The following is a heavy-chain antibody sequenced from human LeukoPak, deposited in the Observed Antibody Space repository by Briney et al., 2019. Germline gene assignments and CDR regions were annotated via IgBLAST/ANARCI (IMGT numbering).Heavy chain of an antibody. V-gene: IGHV3-23*01. CDR3: AKGSYYDSSGSFYFDY. J-gene: IGHJ4*02. Sequence: GGSLRLSCAASGFTFSTYWMSWVRQAPGKGLEWVSGISGSGDNTYYADSVKGRFTISRDNSKNTLYVQVNSLGTEDTAAYYCAKGSYYDSSGSFYFDYWGQGTLVTVSS. D-gene: IGHD3-22*01. CDR2: ISGSGDNT. CDR1: GFTFSTYW.